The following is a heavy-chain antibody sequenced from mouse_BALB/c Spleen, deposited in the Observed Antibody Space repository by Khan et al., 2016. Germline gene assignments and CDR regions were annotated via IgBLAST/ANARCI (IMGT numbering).Heavy chain of an antibody. CDR2: ISYSGGT. J-gene: IGHJ1*01. CDR1: GDSITSGY. D-gene: IGHD2-3*01. V-gene: IGHV3-8*02. Sequence: EVKLEESGPSLVKPSQTLSLTCSVTGDSITSGYWNWIRKFPGNKLEYMGYISYSGGTYYNPSLKSRISITRDTSENQYFLQLNSVTSEDTATYYCAGCDGYYFEVWGAGTTVTVSS. CDR3: AGCDGYYFEV.